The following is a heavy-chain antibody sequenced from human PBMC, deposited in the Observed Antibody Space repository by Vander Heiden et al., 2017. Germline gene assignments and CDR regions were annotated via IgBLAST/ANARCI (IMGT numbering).Heavy chain of an antibody. D-gene: IGHD6-19*01. CDR2: MNPNSGNT. V-gene: IGHV1-8*01. J-gene: IGHJ6*02. Sequence: QVQLVQSGAEVKKPGASVKVSCKASGYTFTSYDINWVRQATGQGLEWMGWMNPNSGNTGYAQKFQGRVTMTRNTSISTAYMELSSLTSKDTAVYYCARGYSSGWYGTGYYYYYGMDVWGQGTTVTVSS. CDR1: GYTFTSYD. CDR3: ARGYSSGWYGTGYYYYYGMDV.